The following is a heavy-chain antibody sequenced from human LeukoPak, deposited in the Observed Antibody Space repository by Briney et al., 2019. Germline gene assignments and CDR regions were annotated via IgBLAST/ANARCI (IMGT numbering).Heavy chain of an antibody. CDR1: GGSIGASINSPHW. Sequence: SETLSLTCTVSGGSIGASINSPHWWSWVRQAPGKGLEWIGEIFHSGSTNYNPSLKSRVTMSVDKSKNQFSLNLTSVTAADTAVYFCARAPRAYCSTTGSCFQDYWGQGTLVTVSS. J-gene: IGHJ4*02. CDR3: ARAPRAYCSTTGSCFQDY. D-gene: IGHD2-2*01. V-gene: IGHV4-4*02. CDR2: IFHSGST.